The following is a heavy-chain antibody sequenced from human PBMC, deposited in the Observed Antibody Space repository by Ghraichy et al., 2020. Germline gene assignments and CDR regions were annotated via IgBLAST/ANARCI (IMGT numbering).Heavy chain of an antibody. V-gene: IGHV1-2*02. J-gene: IGHJ3*02. CDR2: INPNSGGT. D-gene: IGHD2-15*01. CDR3: ARDQLGYCSGGSCYRRANAFDI. CDR1: GYTFTGYY. Sequence: ASVKVSCKASGYTFTGYYMHWVRQAPGQGLEWMGWINPNSGGTNYAQKFQGRVTMTRDTSISTAYMELSRLRSDDTAVYYCARDQLGYCSGGSCYRRANAFDIWGQGTMVTVSS.